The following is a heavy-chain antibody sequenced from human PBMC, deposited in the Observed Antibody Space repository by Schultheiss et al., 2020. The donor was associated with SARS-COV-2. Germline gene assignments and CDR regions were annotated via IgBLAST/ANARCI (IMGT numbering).Heavy chain of an antibody. J-gene: IGHJ4*02. V-gene: IGHV3-43D*04. CDR2: ISWDGGST. D-gene: IGHD6-6*01. Sequence: GESLKISCAASGFTFSSYAMHWVRQAPGKGLEWVSLISWDGGSTYYADSVKGRFTISRDNSKNSLYLQMNSLRAEDTALYYCAKDREPEYSSQSGFDYWGQGTLVTVSS. CDR1: GFTFSSYA. CDR3: AKDREPEYSSQSGFDY.